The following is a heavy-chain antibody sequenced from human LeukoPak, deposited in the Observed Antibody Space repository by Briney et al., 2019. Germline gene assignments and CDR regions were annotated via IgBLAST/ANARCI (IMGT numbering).Heavy chain of an antibody. CDR1: GGSISSYY. J-gene: IGHJ5*02. Sequence: KPSETLSLTCTVSGGSISSYYWSWIRQPPGKGLEWIGYIYYSGSTNYNPSLKSRVTISVDKSKNQFSLKLSSVTAADTAVYYCARKTGVEWFDPWGQGTLVTVSS. D-gene: IGHD1-14*01. V-gene: IGHV4-59*12. CDR2: IYYSGST. CDR3: ARKTGVEWFDP.